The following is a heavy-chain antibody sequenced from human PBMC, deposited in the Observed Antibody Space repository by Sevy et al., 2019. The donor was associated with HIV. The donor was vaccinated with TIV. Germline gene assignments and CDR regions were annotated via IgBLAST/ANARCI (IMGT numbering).Heavy chain of an antibody. D-gene: IGHD6-13*01. Sequence: GGSLRLSCAASGFTFSSYGMHWVRQAPGKGLEWVAVISYDGSNKYYADSVKGRFTISRDNSKNTLYLQMNSLRAEDTAVYYCAKALAAAGNYWGQGTLVTVSS. CDR2: ISYDGSNK. CDR1: GFTFSSYG. V-gene: IGHV3-30*18. J-gene: IGHJ4*02. CDR3: AKALAAAGNY.